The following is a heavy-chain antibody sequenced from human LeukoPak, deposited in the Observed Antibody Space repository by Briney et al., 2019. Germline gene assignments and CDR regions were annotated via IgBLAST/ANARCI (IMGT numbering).Heavy chain of an antibody. J-gene: IGHJ4*02. CDR2: IYPGDSDT. CDR1: GXSFTNYC. Sequence: GESLKISFKASGXSFTNYCIGWVRQMAGKDLEWMGIIYPGDSDTRYSPSFQGQVTVSADKSISTAYLQWSSLKASDTAMYYCARLGGMVHNFDYWGQGTLVTASS. V-gene: IGHV5-51*01. CDR3: ARLGGMVHNFDY. D-gene: IGHD1-1*01.